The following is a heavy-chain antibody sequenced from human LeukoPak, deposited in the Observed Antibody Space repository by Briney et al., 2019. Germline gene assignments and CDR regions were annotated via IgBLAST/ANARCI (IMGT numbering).Heavy chain of an antibody. J-gene: IGHJ5*02. CDR1: GYNFTNYW. CDR3: ARANDYGWFDP. V-gene: IGHV5-51*01. CDR2: IYPGDSDT. Sequence: PGESLKISCKGSGYNFTNYWIGWVRQMPGKGLEWMGIIYPGDSDTRYSPSFQGQVTISADRSISTAYLQWSSLEASDTAMYYCARANDYGWFDPWGQGTLVTVSS. D-gene: IGHD3-16*01.